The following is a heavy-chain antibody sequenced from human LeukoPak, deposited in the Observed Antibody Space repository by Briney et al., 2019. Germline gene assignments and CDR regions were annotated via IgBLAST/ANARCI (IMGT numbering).Heavy chain of an antibody. V-gene: IGHV4-59*01. CDR2: IYYSGST. D-gene: IGHD6-13*01. CDR1: GGSISSYY. Sequence: PSETLSLTCTVSGGSISSYYWSWIRQPPGTGLEWIGYIYYSGSTNYNPSLKSRVTISVDTSKNQFSLKLSSVTAADTAVYYCARADPQEYSSSWYAEDYYGMDVWGQGTTVTVSS. J-gene: IGHJ6*02. CDR3: ARADPQEYSSSWYAEDYYGMDV.